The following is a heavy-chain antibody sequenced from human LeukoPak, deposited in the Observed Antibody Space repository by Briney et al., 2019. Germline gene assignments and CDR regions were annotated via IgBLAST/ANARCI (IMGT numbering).Heavy chain of an antibody. Sequence: PGGSLRLSCAASGFTFSNYGMHWIRQAPGKGLEWVAVIWYDGSNKYYVDSVKGRFTISRDNSKNTLYVQMNSLRAEDTAVYFCAGAGSGGYAVDYWGQGTLVTVSS. CDR3: AGAGSGGYAVDY. V-gene: IGHV3-33*01. CDR1: GFTFSNYG. J-gene: IGHJ4*02. D-gene: IGHD6-25*01. CDR2: IWYDGSNK.